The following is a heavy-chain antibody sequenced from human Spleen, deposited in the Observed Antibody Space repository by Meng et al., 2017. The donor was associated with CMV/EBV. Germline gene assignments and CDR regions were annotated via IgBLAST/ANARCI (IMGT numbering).Heavy chain of an antibody. J-gene: IGHJ6*02. CDR3: ARVLGHRDTLYYYYYGMDV. V-gene: IGHV1-2*02. CDR1: GFPFTGYH. Sequence: ASVKVSCKASGFPFTGYHIHWVRQAPGQGLEWMGWINPNNGDTNYAQKFQGRVTMARDTSISTAYMELSRLRSDDTAVYYCARVLGHRDTLYYYYYGMDVWGQGTTVTVSS. CDR2: INPNNGDT.